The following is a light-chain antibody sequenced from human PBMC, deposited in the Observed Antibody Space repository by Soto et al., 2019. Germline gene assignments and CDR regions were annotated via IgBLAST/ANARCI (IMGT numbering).Light chain of an antibody. J-gene: IGKJ3*01. Sequence: DIQMTQSPSSLSASVGHRVTITCRASQSISSYLNWYQQKPGKAPKLLIYDASSLQSGVPSRFSGSGSGTDFTLTISSLQPEDFATYYCQQRYSTPLFTFGPGTKVDIK. CDR3: QQRYSTPLFT. V-gene: IGKV1-39*01. CDR1: QSISSY. CDR2: DAS.